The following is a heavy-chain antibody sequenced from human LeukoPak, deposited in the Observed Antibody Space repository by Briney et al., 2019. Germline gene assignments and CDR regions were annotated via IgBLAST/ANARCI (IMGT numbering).Heavy chain of an antibody. CDR2: SDPNTGAT. CDR1: GYTFTSNG. D-gene: IGHD3-10*01. J-gene: IGHJ4*02. V-gene: IGHV1-2*02. CDR3: ARANPYDNKGYSPELRY. Sequence: ASVKVSCKTSGYTFTSNGISWVRQAPGQGFEWIGWSDPNTGATKYENFQGRVTMTTDTSIRTAYMDLTRLTSDDTAVYYCARANPYDNKGYSPELRYWGQGTLVTVSS.